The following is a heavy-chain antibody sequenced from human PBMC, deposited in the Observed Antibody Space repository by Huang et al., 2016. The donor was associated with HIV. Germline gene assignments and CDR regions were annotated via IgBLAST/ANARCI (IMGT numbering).Heavy chain of an antibody. CDR3: AHRRVAAAPFFFDI. D-gene: IGHD2-15*01. CDR1: GISFSTSGVG. Sequence: QITLKESGPTLVKPTQTLTLTCTFSGISFSTSGVGVGWVRQPPGKALEWLAHIYWDDDKRYSPTLKRRLTSSKETSESRVVLKMTNVEPGDTATYYCAHRRVAAAPFFFDIWGPGVLVSVSS. CDR2: IYWDDDK. V-gene: IGHV2-5*02. J-gene: IGHJ4*02.